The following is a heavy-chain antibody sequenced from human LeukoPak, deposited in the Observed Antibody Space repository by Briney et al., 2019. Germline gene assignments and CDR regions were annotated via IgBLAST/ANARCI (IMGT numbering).Heavy chain of an antibody. Sequence: KIGESLKMSCKGSGYSFTNYWIGWVRQMPGKGLEWMGIIYPGDSDTKYSPSFQGQVTISADMSITTAYLQLSSLKASDTAIYYCARRMRDYRTWDYWGQGTPVTVSS. J-gene: IGHJ4*02. CDR3: ARRMRDYRTWDY. D-gene: IGHD1-14*01. CDR2: IYPGDSDT. CDR1: GYSFTNYW. V-gene: IGHV5-51*01.